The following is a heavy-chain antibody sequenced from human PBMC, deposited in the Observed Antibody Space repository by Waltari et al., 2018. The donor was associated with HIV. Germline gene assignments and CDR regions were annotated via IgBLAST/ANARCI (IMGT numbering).Heavy chain of an antibody. D-gene: IGHD5-18*01. J-gene: IGHJ4*02. Sequence: QVHLVQSGAEVKQPGASVKVSCTPPRYIFTGYYMHWVRQAPGPGLEWRGRRNANMGGTYVEKICPGKVTSTTDTTRDTSITAGYMELRRLTSDDTAVYYCAREDEGNTDLDSWGQGTLVTVSS. V-gene: IGHV1-2*02. CDR1: RYIFTGYY. CDR3: AREDEGNTDLDS. CDR2: RNANMGGT.